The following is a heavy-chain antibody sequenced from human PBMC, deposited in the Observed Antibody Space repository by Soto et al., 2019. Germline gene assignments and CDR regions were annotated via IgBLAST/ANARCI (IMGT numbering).Heavy chain of an antibody. CDR3: ARINKGYGTDS. D-gene: IGHD5-18*01. CDR1: GGSISSSSYY. Sequence: SETLSLTCTVSGGSISSSSYYWGCIRQPPGKGLEWIASIDYTGNTFYNPSLTSRVTISVDTSKNQFSLKVTSVTAADTAVYYCARINKGYGTDSWGQGTLVTVSS. V-gene: IGHV4-39*01. J-gene: IGHJ4*02. CDR2: IDYTGNT.